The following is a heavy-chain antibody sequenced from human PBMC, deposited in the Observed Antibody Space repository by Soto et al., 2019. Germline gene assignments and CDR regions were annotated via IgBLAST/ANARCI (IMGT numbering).Heavy chain of an antibody. D-gene: IGHD2-2*03. CDR3: AKDRFGYCSSTSCYGLDY. Sequence: PGGSLRLSCAASGFTFSTYTMSWVRRAPGKGLEWVAAISGGGGSPSYADSVKGRFTISRDNSKKTLYLQMNSLRAEDTAVYYCAKDRFGYCSSTSCYGLDYWGQGTLVTVSS. J-gene: IGHJ4*02. CDR2: ISGGGGSP. CDR1: GFTFSTYT. V-gene: IGHV3-23*01.